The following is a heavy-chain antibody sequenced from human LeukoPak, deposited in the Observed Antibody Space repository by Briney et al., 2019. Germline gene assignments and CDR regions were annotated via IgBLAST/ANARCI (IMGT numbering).Heavy chain of an antibody. Sequence: ASVKVSCKASGYTFTSYYMHWVRQAPGQGLEWLGIINPTGASRSYAQRFRGRVTMTSDTSTNTVYMDLSSLTSEDTAVFYCAREKSGGFFDYWGQGTLVTVSS. CDR3: AREKSGGFFDY. V-gene: IGHV1-46*01. D-gene: IGHD3-16*01. CDR2: INPTGASR. J-gene: IGHJ4*02. CDR1: GYTFTSYY.